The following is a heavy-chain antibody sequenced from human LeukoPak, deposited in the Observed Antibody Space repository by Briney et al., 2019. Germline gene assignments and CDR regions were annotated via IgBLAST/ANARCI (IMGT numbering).Heavy chain of an antibody. Sequence: PGRSLRLSCAASGFTFSSYWMHWVRQAPGKGLVWVSRLNSDGTNTYHADSVKGRVTISRDNAKNTVYLEMNSLRAEDTAVYYCARGGLRNWYFDLWGRGTLVTVSS. CDR3: ARGGLRNWYFDL. CDR1: GFTFSSYW. V-gene: IGHV3-74*01. D-gene: IGHD5-12*01. CDR2: LNSDGTNT. J-gene: IGHJ2*01.